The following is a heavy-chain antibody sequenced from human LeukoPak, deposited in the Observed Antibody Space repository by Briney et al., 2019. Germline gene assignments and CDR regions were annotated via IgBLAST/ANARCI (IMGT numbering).Heavy chain of an antibody. V-gene: IGHV1-2*02. CDR2: INPNSGGT. CDR3: ATLSGSLASVNY. CDR1: GYTFTGYY. D-gene: IGHD1-26*01. Sequence: APVKVSCKASGYTFTGYYMHWVRQAPGQGLEWMGWINPNSGGTNYAQKFQGRVTMTRDTSISTAYMELSRLRSDDTAVYYCATLSGSLASVNYWGQGTLVTVSS. J-gene: IGHJ4*02.